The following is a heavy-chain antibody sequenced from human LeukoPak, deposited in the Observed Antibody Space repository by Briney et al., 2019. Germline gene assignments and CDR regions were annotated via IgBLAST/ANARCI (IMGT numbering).Heavy chain of an antibody. CDR3: ASRPPDYRDLFDY. CDR2: IYDGGTT. Sequence: SETLSLTCTVSGGSLRSSNYYWGWPRQPRGKGREWIATIYDGGTTYYNPSLKSRVTISVDTSKNHFSLRLSSVTAADTAVYYCASRPPDYRDLFDYWGQGTLVTVSS. J-gene: IGHJ4*02. D-gene: IGHD4-17*01. V-gene: IGHV4-39*02. CDR1: GGSLRSSNYY.